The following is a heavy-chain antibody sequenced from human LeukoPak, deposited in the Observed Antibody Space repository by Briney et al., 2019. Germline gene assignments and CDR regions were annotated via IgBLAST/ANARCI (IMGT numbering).Heavy chain of an antibody. J-gene: IGHJ4*02. CDR2: ISSDGSNK. CDR3: AKDYGYYGNSPTPAY. D-gene: IGHD4-23*01. CDR1: GFTFSTYG. Sequence: GGSLRLSCAASGFTFSTYGMHWVRQAPGKGLEWVAVISSDGSNKYYADSVKGRFTISRDNSKNTLFLQMNGLRAEDTAVYYCAKDYGYYGNSPTPAYWDQGTLVTVSS. V-gene: IGHV3-30*18.